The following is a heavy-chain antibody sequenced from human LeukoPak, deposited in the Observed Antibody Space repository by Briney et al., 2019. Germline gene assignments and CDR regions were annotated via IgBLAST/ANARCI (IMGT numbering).Heavy chain of an antibody. D-gene: IGHD3-9*01. CDR3: ARAMVNYDILTGRSVWFDP. CDR2: IYYSGGT. Sequence: KPSETLSLTCTVSGGSISSYYWSWIRQPPGKGLEWIGYIYYSGGTNYNPSLKSRVTISVDTSKNQFSLKLSSVTAADTAVYYCARAMVNYDILTGRSVWFDPWGQGTLVTVSS. CDR1: GGSISSYY. J-gene: IGHJ5*02. V-gene: IGHV4-59*01.